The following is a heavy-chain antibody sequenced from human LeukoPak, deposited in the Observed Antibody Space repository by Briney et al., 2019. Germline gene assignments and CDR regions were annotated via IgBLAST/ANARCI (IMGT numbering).Heavy chain of an antibody. V-gene: IGHV3-23*01. CDR2: ISGSGGST. J-gene: IGHJ6*02. D-gene: IGHD4-17*01. CDR3: ARLMTTGSYYYYGLDV. Sequence: TGGSLRLSCAASGFTFSSYAMTWVRQAPGKGLEWVSTISGSGGSTYYADSVKGRFTISRDSSKNTLYLQMNSLRAEDTAVYYCARLMTTGSYYYYGLDVWGQGTTVTVSS. CDR1: GFTFSSYA.